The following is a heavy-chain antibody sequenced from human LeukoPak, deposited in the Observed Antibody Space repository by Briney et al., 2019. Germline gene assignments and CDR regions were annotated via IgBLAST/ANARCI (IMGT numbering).Heavy chain of an antibody. CDR3: AGGYCSGGSCYGPDYYYYYGMDV. V-gene: IGHV4-34*01. CDR1: GGSISSYY. CDR2: INHSGST. J-gene: IGHJ6*02. D-gene: IGHD2-15*01. Sequence: SETLSLTCTVSGGSISSYYWSWIRQPPGKGLEWIGEINHSGSTNYNPSLKSRVTISVDTSKNQFSLKLSSVTAADTAVYYCAGGYCSGGSCYGPDYYYYYGMDVWGQGTTVTVSS.